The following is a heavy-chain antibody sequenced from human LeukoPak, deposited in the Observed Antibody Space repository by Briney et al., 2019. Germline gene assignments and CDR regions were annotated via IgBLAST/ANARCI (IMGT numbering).Heavy chain of an antibody. V-gene: IGHV1-18*01. CDR1: GYTFTSYG. J-gene: IGHJ4*02. Sequence: ALVKVSCKASGYTFTSYGISWVRQAPGQGLEWMGWISAYNGNTNYAQKLQGRVTMTTDTSTSTAYMELRGLRSYDTAVYYCASGYCSSTSCYPDYWGQGTLVTVSS. D-gene: IGHD2-2*01. CDR3: ASGYCSSTSCYPDY. CDR2: ISAYNGNT.